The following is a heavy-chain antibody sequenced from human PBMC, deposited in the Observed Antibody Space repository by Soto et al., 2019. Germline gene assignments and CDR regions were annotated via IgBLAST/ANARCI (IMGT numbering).Heavy chain of an antibody. CDR1: GYSFTSYW. J-gene: IGHJ4*02. V-gene: IGHV5-10-1*01. D-gene: IGHD3-22*01. Sequence: PGESLKISCKGSGYSFTSYWISWVRQMPGKGLEWMGRIDPSDSYTNYSPSFQGHVTISADKSISTAYLQWSSLKASDTAMYYCARTDPHYYDSSGYSCYFDYWGQGTLVTVYS. CDR2: IDPSDSYT. CDR3: ARTDPHYYDSSGYSCYFDY.